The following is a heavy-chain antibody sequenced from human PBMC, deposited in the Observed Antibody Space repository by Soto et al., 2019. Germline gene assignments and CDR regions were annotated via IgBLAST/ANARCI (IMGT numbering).Heavy chain of an antibody. CDR1: GGSFSSRSY. CDR2: IHQSGSP. CDR3: ATNNPGSYHFDY. Sequence: QVQLQESGPGLVKPSGILSLTCAVSGGSFSSRSYWSWVRQPPGKGLEWIGEIHQSGSPSYNPSPTSRVAISMGVSQTQFSLNLSSVTAADPAMYYCATNNPGSYHFDYWGQGHLVTVSS. D-gene: IGHD3-10*01. J-gene: IGHJ4*02. V-gene: IGHV4-4*02.